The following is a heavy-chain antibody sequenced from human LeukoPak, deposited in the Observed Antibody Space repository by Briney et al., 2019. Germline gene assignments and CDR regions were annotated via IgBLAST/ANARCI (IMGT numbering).Heavy chain of an antibody. J-gene: IGHJ4*02. CDR3: ARQPSYYFDY. CDR2: IYYSGST. V-gene: IGHV4-59*08. CDR1: GGSISSYY. D-gene: IGHD3-16*02. Sequence: SETLSLTCTVSGGSISSYYWSWIRQPPGKGLEWIGYIYYSGSTNYNPSLKSRVTILVDTSKNQFSLKLSSVTAADTAVYYCARQPSYYFDYWGQGTLVTVSS.